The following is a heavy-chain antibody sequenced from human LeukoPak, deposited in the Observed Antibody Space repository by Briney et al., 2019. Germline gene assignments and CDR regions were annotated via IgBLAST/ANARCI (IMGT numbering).Heavy chain of an antibody. CDR3: ARVSSGYYYTSCYYYGMDV. J-gene: IGHJ6*02. D-gene: IGHD3-22*01. CDR1: GFTFSSYA. Sequence: GRSLRLSCAASGFTFSSYAMRWVRQAPGKGLEWVAVISYDGSNKYYADSVKGRFTISRDNSKNTLYLQMNSLRAEDTAVYYCARVSSGYYYTSCYYYGMDVWGQGTTVTVSS. CDR2: ISYDGSNK. V-gene: IGHV3-30-3*01.